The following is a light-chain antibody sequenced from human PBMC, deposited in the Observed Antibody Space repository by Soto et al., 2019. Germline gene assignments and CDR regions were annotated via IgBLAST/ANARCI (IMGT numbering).Light chain of an antibody. Sequence: ENVLTQSPDTLSLSPGERATLSCRASQSVGNSVAWYQQKPGQAPRLLIYDASKRATGIPARFSGSGSGTDFTLTISSLEPEDFAVYSCQQRRNWPLTFGGGTNVEIK. V-gene: IGKV3-11*01. CDR3: QQRRNWPLT. J-gene: IGKJ4*01. CDR1: QSVGNS. CDR2: DAS.